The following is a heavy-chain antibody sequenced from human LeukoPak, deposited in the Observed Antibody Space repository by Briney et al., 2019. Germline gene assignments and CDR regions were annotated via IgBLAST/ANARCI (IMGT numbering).Heavy chain of an antibody. CDR3: TKVGYQLPNEYLQH. V-gene: IGHV3-15*01. CDR2: IKSKTDGGTT. J-gene: IGHJ1*01. Sequence: PGGSLRLSCAATGFSFSYAWMSWVRQAPGKGLEWVGRIKSKTDGGTTDYGAIVKGRFTISRDDSKNTLYLQMNSLKTEDTAVYYCTKVGYQLPNEYLQHWGQGTLVTVSS. CDR1: GFSFSYAW. D-gene: IGHD2-2*01.